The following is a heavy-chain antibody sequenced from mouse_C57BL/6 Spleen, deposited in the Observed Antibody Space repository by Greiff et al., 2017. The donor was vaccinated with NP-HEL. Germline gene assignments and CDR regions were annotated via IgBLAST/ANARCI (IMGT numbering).Heavy chain of an antibody. CDR1: GYSITSGYY. CDR2: ISYDGSN. CDR3: ARWEDYDGWCAY. D-gene: IGHD2-4*01. J-gene: IGHJ3*01. V-gene: IGHV3-6*01. Sequence: EVQLQESGPGLVKPSQSLSLTCSVTGYSITSGYYWNWIRQFPGNKLEWMGYISYDGSNNYNPSLKNRISITRDTSKNQFFLKLNSVTTEDTATYYCARWEDYDGWCAYWGQGTLGTVSA.